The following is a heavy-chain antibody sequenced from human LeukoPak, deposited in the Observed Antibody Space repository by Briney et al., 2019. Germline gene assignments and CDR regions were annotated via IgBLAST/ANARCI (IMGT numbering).Heavy chain of an antibody. CDR1: GYTFTGYF. V-gene: IGHV1-69*05. CDR3: ARGPGYSYGPGYYYYYMDV. J-gene: IGHJ6*03. CDR2: IIPIFGTA. D-gene: IGHD5-18*01. Sequence: SVKVSCKASGYTFTGYFMHWVRQAPGQGLEWVGGIIPIFGTANYAQKFQGRVTITTDESTSTAYMELSSLRSEDTAVYYCARGPGYSYGPGYYYYYMDVWGKGTTVTVSS.